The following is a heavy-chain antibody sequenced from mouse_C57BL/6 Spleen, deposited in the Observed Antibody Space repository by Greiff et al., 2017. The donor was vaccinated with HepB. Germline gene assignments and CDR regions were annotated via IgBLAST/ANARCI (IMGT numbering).Heavy chain of an antibody. Sequence: VQLQESGAELVRPGASVTLSCKASGYTFTDYEMHWVKQTPVHGLEWIGAIDPETGGTAYNQKFKGKAILTADKSSSTAYMELRSLTSEDSAVSYCTRWLLRHYYAMDYWGRGASVTVSS. CDR1: GYTFTDYE. J-gene: IGHJ4*01. CDR2: IDPETGGT. V-gene: IGHV1-15*01. CDR3: TRWLLRHYYAMDY. D-gene: IGHD2-3*01.